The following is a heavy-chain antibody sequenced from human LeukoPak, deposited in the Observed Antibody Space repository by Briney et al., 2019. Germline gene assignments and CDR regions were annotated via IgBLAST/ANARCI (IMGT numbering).Heavy chain of an antibody. CDR3: ARDSSGYLRYWYFDL. Sequence: SETLSLTCTVSGGSISSYYWSWIRQPPGKGLEWIGYIYYSRSTNYNPSLKSRVTISVDTSKNQFSLKLSSVTAADTAVYYCARDSSGYLRYWYFDLWGRGTLVTVSS. CDR1: GGSISSYY. J-gene: IGHJ2*01. CDR2: IYYSRST. D-gene: IGHD3-22*01. V-gene: IGHV4-59*01.